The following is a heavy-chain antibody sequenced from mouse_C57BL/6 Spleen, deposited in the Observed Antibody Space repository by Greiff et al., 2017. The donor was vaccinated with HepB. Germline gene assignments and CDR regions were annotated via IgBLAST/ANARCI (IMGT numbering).Heavy chain of an antibody. CDR2: ISSGSSTI. V-gene: IGHV5-17*01. CDR1: GFTFSDYG. D-gene: IGHD1-1*01. Sequence: EVKVVESGGGLVKPGGSLKLSCAASGFTFSDYGMNWVRQAPEKGLEWVAYISSGSSTIYYADTVKGRFTISRDNAKNTLFLQMASLRSEDTAMYYCARPGGSSLWYFDVWGTGTTVTVSS. J-gene: IGHJ1*03. CDR3: ARPGGSSLWYFDV.